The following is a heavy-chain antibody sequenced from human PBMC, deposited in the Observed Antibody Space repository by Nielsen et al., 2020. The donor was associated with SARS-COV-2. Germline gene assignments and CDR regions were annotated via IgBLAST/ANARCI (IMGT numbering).Heavy chain of an antibody. CDR1: GGSIRSHY. V-gene: IGHV4-59*11. J-gene: IGHJ4*02. D-gene: IGHD5-18*01. CDR2: FYYSGST. CDR3: ARGGYSYLYFDD. Sequence: SETLSLTCTVSGGSIRSHYWSWSRKSPGKALEWIGYFYYSGSTDYHPSLKSRVSISKDTSKNQFSLKLNSVTAADTAVYYCARGGYSYLYFDDWGQGTQVIVSS.